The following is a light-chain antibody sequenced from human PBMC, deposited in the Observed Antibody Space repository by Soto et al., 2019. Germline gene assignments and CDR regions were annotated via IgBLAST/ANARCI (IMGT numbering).Light chain of an antibody. CDR3: QQSYTTPPT. J-gene: IGKJ2*01. CDR2: AAS. V-gene: IGKV1-39*01. Sequence: DIQMTQSPSSLSASVGDRVTITCRASQSISSFLNWYQQKPGKAPKLLIFAASSLQSGVPPRFSGSGSGTDFTLTISSLQPEDFATYYCQQSYTTPPTLGQGTKLEIK. CDR1: QSISSF.